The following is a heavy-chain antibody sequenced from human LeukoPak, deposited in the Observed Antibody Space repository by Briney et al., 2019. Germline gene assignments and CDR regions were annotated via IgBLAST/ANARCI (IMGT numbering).Heavy chain of an antibody. Sequence: GGPLRLSCAASGFTFDEHDMYWVRQVPGKGLEWVCLISKDGGNKHYADSVKGRFSISRDNNRNSLSLQMNSLRSEDTALYFCAKRSGAPNNFDYWGQGALVTVSS. CDR1: GFTFDEHD. CDR2: ISKDGGNK. D-gene: IGHD1-1*01. J-gene: IGHJ4*02. CDR3: AKRSGAPNNFDY. V-gene: IGHV3-43*02.